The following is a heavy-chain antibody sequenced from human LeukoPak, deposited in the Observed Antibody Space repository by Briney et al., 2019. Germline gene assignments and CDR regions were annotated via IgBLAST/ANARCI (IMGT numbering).Heavy chain of an antibody. CDR2: ISGSGGST. CDR1: GFTFSSYA. D-gene: IGHD3-10*01. CDR3: AKDMVRGVIPFSFDY. Sequence: GGSLRLSCAASGFTFSSYAVSWVRQAPGKGLEWVSAISGSGGSTYYADSVKGRFTISRDNSKNTLYLQMNSLRAEDTAVYYCAKDMVRGVIPFSFDYWGQGTLVTVSS. V-gene: IGHV3-23*01. J-gene: IGHJ4*02.